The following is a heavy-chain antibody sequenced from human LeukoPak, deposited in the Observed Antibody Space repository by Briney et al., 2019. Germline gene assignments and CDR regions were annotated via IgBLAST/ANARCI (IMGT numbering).Heavy chain of an antibody. CDR2: VNPNTGGT. V-gene: IGHV1-2*06. D-gene: IGHD1-26*01. Sequence: VASVKVSCKASGFTFIGYHLHWVRQAPGQGPEWMGRVNPNTGGTKYAQQFQGRVRMTTDSSISTAYLELNTLTSDDTAVYYCARVNLGWEVPGRVDWFDPWGQGTLVTVSS. CDR1: GFTFIGYH. J-gene: IGHJ5*02. CDR3: ARVNLGWEVPGRVDWFDP.